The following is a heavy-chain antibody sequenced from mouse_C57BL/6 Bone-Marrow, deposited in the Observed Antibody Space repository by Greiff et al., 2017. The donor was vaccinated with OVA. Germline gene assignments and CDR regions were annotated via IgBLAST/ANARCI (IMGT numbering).Heavy chain of an antibody. D-gene: IGHD2-3*01. CDR2: IDPENGDT. V-gene: IGHV14-4*01. CDR1: GFNIKDDY. CDR3: TTWLLKGFAY. J-gene: IGHJ3*01. Sequence: EVHLVESGAELVRPGASVKLSCTASGFNIKDDYMHWVKQRPEQGLEWIGWIDPENGDTEYASKFQGKATITADTSSNTAYLQLSSLTSEDTAVYYCTTWLLKGFAYWGQGTLVTVSA.